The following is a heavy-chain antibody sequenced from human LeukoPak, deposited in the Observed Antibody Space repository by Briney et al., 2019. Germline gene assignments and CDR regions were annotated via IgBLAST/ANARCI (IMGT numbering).Heavy chain of an antibody. CDR3: ARRVSSGWYTEGAFDI. V-gene: IGHV4-59*08. J-gene: IGHJ3*02. D-gene: IGHD6-19*01. CDR1: GGSISSYY. CDR2: IYYSGST. Sequence: PSETLSLTCTVSGGSISSYYWSWIRQPPGKELEWIGYIYYSGSTNYNPSLKSRVTISVDTSKNQFSLKLSSVTAADTAVYYCARRVSSGWYTEGAFDIWGQGTMVTVSS.